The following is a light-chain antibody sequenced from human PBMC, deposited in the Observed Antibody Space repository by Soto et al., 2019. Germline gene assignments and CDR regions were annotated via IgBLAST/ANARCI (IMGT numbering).Light chain of an antibody. CDR3: QQRSNWPPIT. V-gene: IGKV3-11*01. J-gene: IGKJ5*01. CDR1: QSVSSY. Sequence: DILLTQAPTTLSLSPVERAILSCRASQSVSSYLAWYQQKPGQAPRLLIYDASNRATGIPARFSGSGSGTDFTLTISSLEPEDFAVYYCQQRSNWPPITFGQGTRLEIK. CDR2: DAS.